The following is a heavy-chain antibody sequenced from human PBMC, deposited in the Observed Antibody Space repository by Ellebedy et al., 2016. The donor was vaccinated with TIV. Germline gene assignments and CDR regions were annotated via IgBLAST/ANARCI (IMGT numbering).Heavy chain of an antibody. CDR1: GESISGYY. Sequence: SETLSLXXSVSGESISGYYWNWIRQSPGQGLEWIGYIDYSGSPNYSPSLRSRVTISQDTSKNQVSLKLTSVTAADTAVYYCARALGYTGSASHYFDHWGQGTLATV. CDR2: IDYSGSP. D-gene: IGHD5-18*01. CDR3: ARALGYTGSASHYFDH. V-gene: IGHV4-59*01. J-gene: IGHJ4*02.